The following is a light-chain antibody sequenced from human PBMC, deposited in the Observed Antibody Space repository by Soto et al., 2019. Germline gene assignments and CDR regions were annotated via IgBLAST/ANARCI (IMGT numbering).Light chain of an antibody. Sequence: EIVLTQSPGTLSLSPGERATLXCRASQSVTSSSLAWYQQKPGQAPRLLIYDASSRATGIPDRFSGSGSGTDFTLTISRLEPEDFAVYYCQQYGSSPRTFGQGTRLEI. CDR2: DAS. V-gene: IGKV3-20*01. J-gene: IGKJ5*01. CDR3: QQYGSSPRT. CDR1: QSVTSSS.